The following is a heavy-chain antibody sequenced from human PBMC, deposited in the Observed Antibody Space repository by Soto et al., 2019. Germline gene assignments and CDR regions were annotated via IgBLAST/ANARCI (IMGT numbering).Heavy chain of an antibody. CDR2: INAASGNT. CDR1: GGTFSSYA. Sequence: ASVKVSCKASGGTFSSYAISWVRQAPGQRLECMGWINAASGNTKYSQSFQGRVTMTRDTSADTAYMELSSLRSEDTAVYYCATGLSSAGTMVRGRRYYYGMDVWGQGTTVTVSS. J-gene: IGHJ6*02. CDR3: ATGLSSAGTMVRGRRYYYGMDV. D-gene: IGHD3-10*01. V-gene: IGHV1-3*01.